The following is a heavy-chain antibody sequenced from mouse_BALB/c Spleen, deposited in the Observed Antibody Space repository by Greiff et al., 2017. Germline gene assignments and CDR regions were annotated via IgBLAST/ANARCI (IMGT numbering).Heavy chain of an antibody. Sequence: EVQLQQSGAELVKPGASVKLSCTASGFNIKDTYMHWVKQRPEKGLEWIGRIDPANGNTKYDPKFQGKATITADTSSNTAYLQLSSLTSEDTAVYYCARGDGYYGPGAMDYWGQGTSVTVSS. D-gene: IGHD2-3*01. CDR1: GFNIKDTY. V-gene: IGHV14-3*02. CDR3: ARGDGYYGPGAMDY. J-gene: IGHJ4*01. CDR2: IDPANGNT.